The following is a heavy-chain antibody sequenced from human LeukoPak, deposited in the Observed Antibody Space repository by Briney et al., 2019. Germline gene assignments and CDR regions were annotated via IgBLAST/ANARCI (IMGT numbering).Heavy chain of an antibody. CDR2: ISSSSSYI. J-gene: IGHJ3*02. CDR1: GFTFSSYG. D-gene: IGHD1-26*01. Sequence: PGRSLRLSCAASGFTFSSYGKHWVRRAPGKGLEWVSSISSSSSYIYYADSVKGRFTISRDNAKNSLYLQMNSLRAEDTAVYYCARDLRVGATRYAFDIWGQGTMVTVSS. CDR3: ARDLRVGATRYAFDI. V-gene: IGHV3-21*01.